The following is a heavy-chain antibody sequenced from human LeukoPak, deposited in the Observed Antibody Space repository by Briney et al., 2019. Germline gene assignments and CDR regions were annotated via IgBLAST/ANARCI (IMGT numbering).Heavy chain of an antibody. CDR1: GFTFNLNR. Sequence: GGSLRLSCAASGFTFNLNRIHWVRQVPGKGLEWISWIETDGSKSGYLRSVQGRFTVSRDNAKSTVHLQMNSLRAEDTAVYYCAKDVAGATRGGGMGLYYFDYWGQGTLVTVSS. CDR3: AKDVAGATRGGGMGLYYFDY. J-gene: IGHJ4*02. CDR2: IETDGSKS. D-gene: IGHD1-26*01. V-gene: IGHV3-74*01.